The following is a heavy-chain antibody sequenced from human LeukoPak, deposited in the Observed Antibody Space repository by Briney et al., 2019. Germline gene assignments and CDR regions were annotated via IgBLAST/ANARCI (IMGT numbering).Heavy chain of an antibody. J-gene: IGHJ4*02. CDR1: GYSFTTYW. CDR3: ARPRGYSYDFDY. Sequence: GESLKISCKGSGYSFTTYWIAWVRQMPGKGLEWMGIIYPGDSGTRYSPSFQGQVTISADKSISTAYLQWSSLKASDTALYYCARPRGYSYDFDYWGQGTLVTVSS. V-gene: IGHV5-51*01. CDR2: IYPGDSGT. D-gene: IGHD5-18*01.